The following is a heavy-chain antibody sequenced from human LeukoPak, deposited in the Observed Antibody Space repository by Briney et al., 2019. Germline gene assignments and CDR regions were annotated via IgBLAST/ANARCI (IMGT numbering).Heavy chain of an antibody. D-gene: IGHD5-12*01. J-gene: IGHJ6*03. Sequence: GGSLRLSCAASGFTFSSYWMSWVRQAPGKGLEWVANIKQDGSEKYYVDSVKGRFTISRDNAKNSLYLQMNSLRAEDTAVYYCAREHSGYDFPGRDYYYMDVWGKGTTVTVSS. CDR1: GFTFSSYW. CDR3: AREHSGYDFPGRDYYYMDV. CDR2: IKQDGSEK. V-gene: IGHV3-7*01.